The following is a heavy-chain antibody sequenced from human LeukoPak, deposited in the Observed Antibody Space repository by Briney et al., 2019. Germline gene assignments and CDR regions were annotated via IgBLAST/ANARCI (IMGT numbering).Heavy chain of an antibody. CDR1: GFTFSSYA. V-gene: IGHV3-23*01. D-gene: IGHD3-22*01. CDR3: AKDLRNHNYYYDSSAYYDY. CDR2: NSGSGGST. Sequence: GGSLRLSCAASGFTFSSYAMSWVRQAPGKGREGVSANSGSGGSTYYADSVKGRFTISRDNSKNTLNLQMNSLRAEDTAVYYCAKDLRNHNYYYDSSAYYDYWGQGTLVTVSS. J-gene: IGHJ4*02.